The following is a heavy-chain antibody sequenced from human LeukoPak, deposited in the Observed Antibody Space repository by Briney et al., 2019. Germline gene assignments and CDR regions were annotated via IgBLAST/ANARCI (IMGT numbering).Heavy chain of an antibody. CDR2: IIDSGNSI. V-gene: IGHV3-23*01. Sequence: PGGSLRLSCAASGFTFSSCAMSWVRQAPGKGLEWVSTIIDSGNSIYYADSAEGRFTISRDNSKNTLYLQMNSLRAEDTAVYYCARALHSQWLGPGDTYWGQGTLVTVSS. CDR3: ARALHSQWLGPGDTY. CDR1: GFTFSSCA. J-gene: IGHJ4*02. D-gene: IGHD6-19*01.